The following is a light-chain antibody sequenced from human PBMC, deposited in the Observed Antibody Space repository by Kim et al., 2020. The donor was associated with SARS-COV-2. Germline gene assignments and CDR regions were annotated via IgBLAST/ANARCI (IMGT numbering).Light chain of an antibody. CDR1: QSVRNNY. CDR3: QQCGSSPPT. V-gene: IGKV3-20*01. J-gene: IGKJ1*01. CDR2: GAS. Sequence: SPGESATLSCSASQSVRNNYLAWYQQKPGQAPRLLIYGASSRATGVPHRFSGSGSGTDFTLTISRLEPEDFAVYICQQCGSSPPTFGQGTKVDIK.